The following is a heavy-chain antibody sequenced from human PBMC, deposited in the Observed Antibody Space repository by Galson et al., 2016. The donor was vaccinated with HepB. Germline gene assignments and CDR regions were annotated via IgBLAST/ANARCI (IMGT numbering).Heavy chain of an antibody. CDR3: ARAVLYCSGGSCSTPSDY. CDR2: IYSGGST. D-gene: IGHD2-15*01. J-gene: IGHJ4*02. CDR1: GVSISRYY. V-gene: IGHV4-59*01. Sequence: ETLSLTCTVSGVSISRYYWDWIRQPPGKGLEWIGNIYSGGSTNYNPSLKSRVTILEDTSKNQFSLRLSSVTAADTAVYFCARAVLYCSGGSCSTPSDYWGQGILVAVSS.